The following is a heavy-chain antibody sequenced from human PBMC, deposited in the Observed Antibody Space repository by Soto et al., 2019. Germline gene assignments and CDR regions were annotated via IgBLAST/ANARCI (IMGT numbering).Heavy chain of an antibody. V-gene: IGHV1-46*01. D-gene: IGHD2-21*02. CDR1: GYTFTNYY. Sequence: QVQLVQSGAEVKRPGASVKVSCKASGYTFTNYYMHWVRQAPGQGLEWMGVIHYSGATPTYAQKFQGRVTMARDTSTSTVYVELSSLTSEDTAVYYCAREGSVGMTQMRFFDYWGRGTLVTVSS. CDR3: AREGSVGMTQMRFFDY. CDR2: IHYSGATP. J-gene: IGHJ4*02.